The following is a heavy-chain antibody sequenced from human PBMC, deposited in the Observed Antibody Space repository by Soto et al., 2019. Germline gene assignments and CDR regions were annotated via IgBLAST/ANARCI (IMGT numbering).Heavy chain of an antibody. CDR1: GFTFSTYS. J-gene: IGHJ6*02. CDR2: MSSSSLTI. V-gene: IGHV3-48*02. CDR3: ARGGSSADNGMDV. D-gene: IGHD3-16*01. Sequence: EVQLVESGGGLVQPGGSLRVSCAASGFTFSTYSMNWVRQAPGKGLEWVSYMSSSSLTIYYTDSVKGRFTISRDNAKNTLYLRVNSLRDEDTAVYYCARGGSSADNGMDVWGQGTTVTVSS.